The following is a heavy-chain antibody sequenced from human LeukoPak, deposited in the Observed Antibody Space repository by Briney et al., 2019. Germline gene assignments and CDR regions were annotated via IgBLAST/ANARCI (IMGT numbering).Heavy chain of an antibody. CDR3: ARGPLGEHSTDNWFDP. Sequence: EASVKVSCKASGGTFSSYAISWVRQAPGQGLEWMGRIIPILGIANYAQKFQGRVTITADKSTSTAYMELSSLRSEDTAVYYCARGPLGEHSTDNWFDPWGQGTLVTVSS. D-gene: IGHD3-10*01. CDR1: GGTFSSYA. V-gene: IGHV1-69*04. J-gene: IGHJ5*02. CDR2: IIPILGIA.